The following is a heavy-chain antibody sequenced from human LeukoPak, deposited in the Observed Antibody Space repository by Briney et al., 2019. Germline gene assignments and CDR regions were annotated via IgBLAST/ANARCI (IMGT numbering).Heavy chain of an antibody. J-gene: IGHJ4*02. CDR2: ANPDGSTR. Sequence: PGGSLRLSCAASGFTFNDYWMHWVRQAPGKGLVWVSRANPDGSTRGYADSVKGRFTISRDIAKNTVYLQMSSLRAEDTAVYYCVRDKTTVTTFDYWGQGTLVTVSS. CDR1: GFTFNDYW. D-gene: IGHD4-17*01. V-gene: IGHV3-74*01. CDR3: VRDKTTVTTFDY.